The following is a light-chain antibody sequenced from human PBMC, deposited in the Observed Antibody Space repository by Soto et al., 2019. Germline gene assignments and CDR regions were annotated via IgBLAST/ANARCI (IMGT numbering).Light chain of an antibody. CDR1: SSDVGNYKH. Sequence: QSVLTQPPSASGSPGQTVTISCTGTSSDVGNYKHVSWYQQHPGKAPKLIVYEVNKRPSGVPDRFPGSKSYNMASLTVSGLQAEDEADYYCSSYAGSNTYVFGTGTKVTVL. CDR3: SSYAGSNTYV. CDR2: EVN. J-gene: IGLJ1*01. V-gene: IGLV2-8*01.